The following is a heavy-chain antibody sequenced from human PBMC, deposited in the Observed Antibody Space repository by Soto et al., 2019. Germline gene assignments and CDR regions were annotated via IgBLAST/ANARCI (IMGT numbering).Heavy chain of an antibody. J-gene: IGHJ6*02. V-gene: IGHV1-69*12. Sequence: QVQLVQSGAEVKKPGSSVKVSCKASGGTFSSYAISWVRQAPGQGLEWMGGIIPIFGTANYAQKFQGRVTITADESXXTXYXXLSSLRSEDTAVYYCARDSLMVHDPTYYYYYGMDVWGQGTTVTVSS. CDR2: IIPIFGTA. CDR3: ARDSLMVHDPTYYYYYGMDV. D-gene: IGHD3-10*01. CDR1: GGTFSSYA.